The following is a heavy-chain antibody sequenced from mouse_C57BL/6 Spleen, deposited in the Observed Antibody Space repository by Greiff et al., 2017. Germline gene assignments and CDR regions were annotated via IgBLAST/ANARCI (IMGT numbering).Heavy chain of an antibody. V-gene: IGHV1-69*01. D-gene: IGHD1-1*01. Sequence: QVQLQQPGAELVMPGASVKLSCKASGYTFTSYWMHWVKQRPGQGLEWIGEIDPSDSYTNYNQKFKGKSTLTVDKSSSTAYMQLSSLTSEDSAVYYCARSPTTVVALYYYAMDYWGQGTSVTVSS. CDR3: ARSPTTVVALYYYAMDY. CDR2: IDPSDSYT. J-gene: IGHJ4*01. CDR1: GYTFTSYW.